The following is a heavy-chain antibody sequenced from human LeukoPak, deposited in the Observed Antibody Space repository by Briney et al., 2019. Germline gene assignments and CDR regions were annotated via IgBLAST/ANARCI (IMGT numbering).Heavy chain of an antibody. D-gene: IGHD5-24*01. J-gene: IGHJ4*02. V-gene: IGHV1-2*02. CDR3: ARELATVTRGGIPFDY. CDR2: INPNSGGT. Sequence: ASVKVSCKASGYTFTGYYMHWVRQAPGQGLEWMGWINPNSGGTNYAQKFQGRVTMTRDTSISTAYMELSRLRSDDTAVYYCARELATVTRGGIPFDYWGQGTLVTVSS. CDR1: GYTFTGYY.